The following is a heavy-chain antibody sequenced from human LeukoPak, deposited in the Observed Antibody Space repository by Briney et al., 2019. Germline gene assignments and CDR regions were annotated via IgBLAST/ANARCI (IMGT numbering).Heavy chain of an antibody. D-gene: IGHD6-19*01. CDR2: IDSSGIT. CDR1: GVSISSVY. V-gene: IGHV4-59*01. CDR3: ATVASGWYPDY. Sequence: SETLSLTCTVSGVSISSVYYTWIRQPPGKGLEWIGYIDSSGITNYNSSLNSRVTTSLDTSQNQFSLKLNSVTAADTAVYYCATVASGWYPDYWGQGALVTVAS. J-gene: IGHJ4*02.